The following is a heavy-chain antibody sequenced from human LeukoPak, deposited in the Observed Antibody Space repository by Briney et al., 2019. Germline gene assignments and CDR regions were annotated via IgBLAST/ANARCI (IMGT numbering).Heavy chain of an antibody. CDR1: GFTFSNYW. CDR3: ARGLNTSPGIEY. Sequence: GGSLRLSCAASGFTFSNYWINWVRQAPGKGLEWVANIKEDGSQKYYVESVKGRFTVSRDNAKNSVYLQVSSLRDADTGVYYCARGLNTSPGIEYWGQGTLVTVSS. D-gene: IGHD3-16*01. J-gene: IGHJ4*02. V-gene: IGHV3-7*01. CDR2: IKEDGSQK.